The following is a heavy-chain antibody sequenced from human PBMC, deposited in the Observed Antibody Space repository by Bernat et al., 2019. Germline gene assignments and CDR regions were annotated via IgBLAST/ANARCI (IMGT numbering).Heavy chain of an antibody. CDR2: ISGSGGST. Sequence: EVQLLESGGGLVQPGGSLRLSCAASGFTFSSYAMSWVRQAPGKGLEWVSAISGSGGSTYYADSVKGRFTISRDNSKKTLYLQMNSLRAEDTAVYYCAKGRGSYYYGSGSFKYYYYGMDVWGQGTTVTVSS. V-gene: IGHV3-23*01. CDR1: GFTFSSYA. D-gene: IGHD3-10*01. CDR3: AKGRGSYYYGSGSFKYYYYGMDV. J-gene: IGHJ6*02.